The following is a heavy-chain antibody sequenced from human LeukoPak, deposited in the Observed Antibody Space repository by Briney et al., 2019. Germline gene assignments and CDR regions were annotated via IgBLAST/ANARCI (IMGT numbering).Heavy chain of an antibody. Sequence: GGFLRLSCAASGFTFSDYYMSWIRQAPGKGLEWVSYISSSGSTIYYADSVKGRFTISRDNAKNSLYLQMNSLRAEDTAVYYCARDRRLYSNYDWFDPWGQGTLVTVSS. CDR3: ARDRRLYSNYDWFDP. CDR1: GFTFSDYY. V-gene: IGHV3-11*04. CDR2: ISSSGSTI. J-gene: IGHJ5*02. D-gene: IGHD4-11*01.